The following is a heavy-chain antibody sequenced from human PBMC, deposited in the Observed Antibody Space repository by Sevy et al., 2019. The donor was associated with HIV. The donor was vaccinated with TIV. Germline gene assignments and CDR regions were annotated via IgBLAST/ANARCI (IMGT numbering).Heavy chain of an antibody. CDR1: GFTFSSNW. V-gene: IGHV3-7*01. J-gene: IGHJ4*02. Sequence: GGSLRLSCVASGFTFSSNWMTWVRQAPGKGLEWVANVKQDMSEKYYADSVKGRFTISRDNAKNSLYLQMNSLRAEDTAVYYCARAQQVTMLVVIGGLYFDLWGRGTLVTVSS. CDR3: ARAQQVTMLVVIGGLYFDL. D-gene: IGHD2-21*01. CDR2: VKQDMSEK.